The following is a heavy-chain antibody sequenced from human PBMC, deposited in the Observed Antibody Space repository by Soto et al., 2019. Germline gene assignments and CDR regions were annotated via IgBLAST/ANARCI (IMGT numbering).Heavy chain of an antibody. CDR3: AREWELPNYYGMDV. Sequence: EVQLVESGGGLIQPGGSLRPSCAASGFTVSSNYMSWVRQAPGKGLEWVSVIYSGGSTYYADSVKGRFTISRDNSKNTVHLQMNSLRAEDTAVYYCAREWELPNYYGMDVWGQGTTVTVSS. CDR2: IYSGGST. J-gene: IGHJ6*02. CDR1: GFTVSSNY. D-gene: IGHD1-26*01. V-gene: IGHV3-53*01.